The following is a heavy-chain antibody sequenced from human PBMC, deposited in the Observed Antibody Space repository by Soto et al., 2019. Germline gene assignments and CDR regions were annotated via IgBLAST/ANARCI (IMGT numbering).Heavy chain of an antibody. CDR3: ARDPDYGDPRYYYMDV. J-gene: IGHJ6*03. V-gene: IGHV3-33*01. CDR2: IWYDGSNK. D-gene: IGHD4-17*01. Sequence: GGSLRLSCAASGFTFSSYCMHWVRQAPGKGLEWVAVIWYDGSNKYYADSEKGGFTISRDNSKNTQYLQMNSLRAEDTAVYYCARDPDYGDPRYYYMDVWGKGTTVTVSS. CDR1: GFTFSSYC.